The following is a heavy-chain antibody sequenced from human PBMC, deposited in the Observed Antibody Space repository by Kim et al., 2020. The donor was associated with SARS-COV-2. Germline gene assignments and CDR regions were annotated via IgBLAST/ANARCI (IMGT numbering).Heavy chain of an antibody. CDR2: AGKGNT. CDR3: ARDLDY. J-gene: IGHJ4*02. V-gene: IGHV1-3*01. Sequence: AGKGNTKYSQKFQGRGTITRDTSASTAYMELSSLRSEDTAVYYCARDLDYWGQGTLVTVSS.